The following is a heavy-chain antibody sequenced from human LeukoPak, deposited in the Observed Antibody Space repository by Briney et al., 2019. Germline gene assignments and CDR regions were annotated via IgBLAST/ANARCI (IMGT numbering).Heavy chain of an antibody. CDR1: GFTFTNHI. CDR2: IATDGSQT. V-gene: IGHV3-30-3*01. J-gene: IGHJ3*01. D-gene: IGHD3-10*02. Sequence: GGFLRLSCAASGFTFTNHIMHWARQAPGKGLEWVASIATDGSQTFYRGSGKGRFTISRTNSENKLYLQMNSLRTEDTAVHFCGRERLGTNVHTGAFDFWGQGTMLSVSS. CDR3: GRERLGTNVHTGAFDF.